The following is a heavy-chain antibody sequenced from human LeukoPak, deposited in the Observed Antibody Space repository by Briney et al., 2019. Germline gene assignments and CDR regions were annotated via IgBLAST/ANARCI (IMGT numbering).Heavy chain of an antibody. Sequence: SETLSLTCTVSGGSISSSSYYWGWIRQPPGKGLEWIGTIYYSGSTYYNPSLKSRVTISVDTSKNQFSLKVRSVTAADTAVYYCASSLVGSDYWGQGTLVTVSS. CDR3: ASSLVGSDY. V-gene: IGHV4-39*07. CDR1: GGSISSSSYY. D-gene: IGHD1-26*01. CDR2: IYYSGST. J-gene: IGHJ4*02.